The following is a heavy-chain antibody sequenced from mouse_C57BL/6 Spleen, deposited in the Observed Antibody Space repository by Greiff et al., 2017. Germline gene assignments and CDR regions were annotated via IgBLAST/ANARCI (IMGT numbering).Heavy chain of an antibody. CDR1: GYSFTGYY. CDR3: AYDYDGFDY. V-gene: IGHV1-42*01. J-gene: IGHJ2*01. CDR2: INPRTGGT. D-gene: IGHD2-4*01. Sequence: VQLQQSGPELVKPGASVQISCKASGYSFTGYYMNWVKQSPEKSLSWIGDINPRTGGTTYNRKFKSKATLTVDKSSRPAYMQLKSLTSEDSAVYYCAYDYDGFDYWGQGTTLTVSS.